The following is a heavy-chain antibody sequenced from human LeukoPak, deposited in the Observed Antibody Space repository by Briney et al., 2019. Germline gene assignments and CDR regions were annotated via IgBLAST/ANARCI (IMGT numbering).Heavy chain of an antibody. CDR1: GASISSTSYY. V-gene: IGHV4-39*01. CDR3: ARHIRTDGHNNWFDP. D-gene: IGHD1-1*01. J-gene: IGHJ5*02. CDR2: IYYSGST. Sequence: SETLSLTCTVSGASISSTSYYWGWIRQPPGKGLEWIGSIYYSGSTYYNPSLKSRVTISVDTSKKQFSLKLSSATAADTAVYYCARHIRTDGHNNWFDPWGQGTLVTVSS.